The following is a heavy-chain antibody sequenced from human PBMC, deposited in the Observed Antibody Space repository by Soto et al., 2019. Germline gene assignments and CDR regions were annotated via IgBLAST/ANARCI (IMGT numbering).Heavy chain of an antibody. V-gene: IGHV3-30-3*01. Sequence: QVQLVESGGGVVQPGRSLRLSCAASGFTFSSYAMHWVRQAPGKGLEWVAVISYDGSNKYYADSVKGRFTISRDNSKNTLYLQMNSLRAEDTAVYYCATTYSSSGYGWFDPWGQGTLVTVSS. CDR3: ATTYSSSGYGWFDP. J-gene: IGHJ5*02. CDR2: ISYDGSNK. CDR1: GFTFSSYA. D-gene: IGHD6-13*01.